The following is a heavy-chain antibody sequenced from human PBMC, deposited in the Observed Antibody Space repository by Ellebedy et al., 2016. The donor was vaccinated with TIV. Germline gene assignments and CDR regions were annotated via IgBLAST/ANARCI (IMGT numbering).Heavy chain of an antibody. Sequence: GGSLRLXXAASGFIISSYYMTWVRQAPGKGLEWVSSLSGSDGSTWYADSVKDRFSISRDNSKNTLNLQLSRLRAEDTAVYYCAKGASLWVTDAIDVWGQGTKLTVSP. J-gene: IGHJ3*01. CDR1: GFIISSYY. V-gene: IGHV3-23*01. D-gene: IGHD3-16*01. CDR2: LSGSDGST. CDR3: AKGASLWVTDAIDV.